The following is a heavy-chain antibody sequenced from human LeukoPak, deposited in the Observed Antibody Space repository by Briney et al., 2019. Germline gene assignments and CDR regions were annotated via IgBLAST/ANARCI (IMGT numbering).Heavy chain of an antibody. V-gene: IGHV1-18*04. CDR3: ARVWVSGACVGDCYSMDH. Sequence: GASVKVSCKASGYTFTGYYMDWVRQAPGQGLEWMGWISVWNGDTNYAQKLQGRVTITTDTSTSAAYMELRSLRSDDTAVYYCARVWVSGACVGDCYSMDHWGQGTLVTVSS. D-gene: IGHD2-21*01. CDR2: ISVWNGDT. CDR1: GYTFTGYY. J-gene: IGHJ4*02.